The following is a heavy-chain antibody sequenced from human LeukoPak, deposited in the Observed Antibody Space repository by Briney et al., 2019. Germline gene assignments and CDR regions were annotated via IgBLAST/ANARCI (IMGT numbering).Heavy chain of an antibody. CDR3: ARVMWLLPDY. CDR2: INHSGST. Sequence: SETLSLTCAVYGGSFRGYYWSWIRQPPGKGLEWIGEINHSGSTNYNPSLKSRVTISVDTSKNQFSLKLSSVTAADTAVYYCARVMWLLPDYWGQGTLVTVSS. J-gene: IGHJ4*02. CDR1: GGSFRGYY. V-gene: IGHV4-34*01. D-gene: IGHD3-22*01.